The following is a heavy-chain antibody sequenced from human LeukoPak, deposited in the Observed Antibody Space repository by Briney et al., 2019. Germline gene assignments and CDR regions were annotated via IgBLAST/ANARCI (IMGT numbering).Heavy chain of an antibody. V-gene: IGHV1-18*01. Sequence: ASVKVSCKASGYTFTNYGINWVRQAPGQGLEWMGWISALNGYTNYAQSFQDRVSMTVDTSATTVYLDLRSLRSDDTAVYWCARVIRTPHVVVVTGFDALDLWGQGTVV. D-gene: IGHD2-21*02. CDR2: ISALNGYT. CDR3: ARVIRTPHVVVVTGFDALDL. J-gene: IGHJ3*01. CDR1: GYTFTNYG.